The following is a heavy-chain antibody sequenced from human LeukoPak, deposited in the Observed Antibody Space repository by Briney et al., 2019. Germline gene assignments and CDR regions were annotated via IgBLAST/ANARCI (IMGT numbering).Heavy chain of an antibody. Sequence: ASVKVSRKASGYTFTSCGISWVRQAPGQGLEWMGWISAYNGNTNYAQKLQGRVTMTTDTSTSTAYMELRSLRSDDTAAYYCARLERGYSGYDPPYYFDYWGQGTLVTVSS. CDR2: ISAYNGNT. CDR1: GYTFTSCG. D-gene: IGHD5-12*01. CDR3: ARLERGYSGYDPPYYFDY. V-gene: IGHV1-18*01. J-gene: IGHJ4*02.